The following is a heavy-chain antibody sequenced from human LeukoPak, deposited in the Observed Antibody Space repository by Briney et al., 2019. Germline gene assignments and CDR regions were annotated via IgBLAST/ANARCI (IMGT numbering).Heavy chain of an antibody. V-gene: IGHV4-34*01. D-gene: IGHD6-13*01. CDR2: INHSGST. CDR3: ARDGNSWGSYNYYYYGMDV. CDR1: GGSFSGYY. Sequence: SETLSLTCAVYGGSFSGYYWSWIRQPPGKGLEWIGEINHSGSTNYNPSLKSRVTISVDTSKNQFSLKLSSVTAADTAVYYCARDGNSWGSYNYYYYGMDVWGQGTTVTVSS. J-gene: IGHJ6*02.